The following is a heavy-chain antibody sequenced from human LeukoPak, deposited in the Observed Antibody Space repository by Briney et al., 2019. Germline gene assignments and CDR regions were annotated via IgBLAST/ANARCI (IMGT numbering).Heavy chain of an antibody. CDR3: ARGPRRERRWFDP. CDR1: GGSISSSSYY. Sequence: SETLSLTCTVSGGSISSSSYYWGWIRQPPGKGLEWIGSIYYSGSTYYNPSLKSRVTISVDTSKNQFSLKLSSVTAADTAVYYCARGPRRERRWFDPWGQGTLVTVSS. CDR2: IYYSGST. J-gene: IGHJ5*02. V-gene: IGHV4-39*07. D-gene: IGHD5-24*01.